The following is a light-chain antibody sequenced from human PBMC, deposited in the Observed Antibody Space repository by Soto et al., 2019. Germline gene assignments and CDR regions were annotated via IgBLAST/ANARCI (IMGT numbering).Light chain of an antibody. CDR2: GAS. J-gene: IGKJ1*01. CDR3: KQYGRTSWT. CDR1: QSVASNY. Sequence: EIVLTQSPGTLSLSPGEGATLSCRASQSVASNYLAWYQQKPGQAPRLLIYGASSRATGIPDRFSGSGSGTDFTLTISRLGPEDSAVYYCKQYGRTSWTFGQGTKVDIK. V-gene: IGKV3-20*01.